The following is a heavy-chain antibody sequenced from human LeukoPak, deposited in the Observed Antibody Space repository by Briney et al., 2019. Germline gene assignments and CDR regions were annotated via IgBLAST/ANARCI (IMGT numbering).Heavy chain of an antibody. J-gene: IGHJ4*02. V-gene: IGHV3-7*03. CDR2: IDEDGSAK. Sequence: GGSLRLSCAASGFTFSGYWMTWLRQAPGKGPEWVANIDEDGSAKYYLGSVKGRFTISRDNAENTLYLQMNSLRAEDTAVYYCAKDRGYTAPQYYFDYWGQGTLVTVSS. D-gene: IGHD5-18*01. CDR1: GFTFSGYW. CDR3: AKDRGYTAPQYYFDY.